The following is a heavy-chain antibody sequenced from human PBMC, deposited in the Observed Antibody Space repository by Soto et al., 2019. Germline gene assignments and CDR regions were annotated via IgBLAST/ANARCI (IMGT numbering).Heavy chain of an antibody. D-gene: IGHD2-15*01. CDR3: TTDKSLLVTILGYCSGGSCYQDQIDY. Sequence: GGSLRLSCAASGFTFSNAWMSWVRQAPGKGLEWVGRIKSKTDGGTTDYAAPVKGRFTISRDDSKNTLYLQMNSLKTEDTAVYYCTTDKSLLVTILGYCSGGSCYQDQIDYWGQGTLVTVSS. V-gene: IGHV3-15*01. J-gene: IGHJ4*02. CDR1: GFTFSNAW. CDR2: IKSKTDGGTT.